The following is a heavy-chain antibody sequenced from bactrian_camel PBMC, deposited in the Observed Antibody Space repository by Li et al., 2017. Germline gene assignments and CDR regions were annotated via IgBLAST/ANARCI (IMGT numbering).Heavy chain of an antibody. CDR1: GDISSGWC. Sequence: HVQLVESGGGSVDPGGSLRLPCAASGDISSGWCMGWFRQASGKERLGVATIDSDGTTDYADSVKGRFTISRDNAKNTVYLQMNSLETEDTGVYYCAYDRPRGIVEIWAEHAIRGQGTQVTVS. V-gene: IGHV3S53*01. CDR2: IDSDGTT. D-gene: IGHD2*01. J-gene: IGHJ4*01.